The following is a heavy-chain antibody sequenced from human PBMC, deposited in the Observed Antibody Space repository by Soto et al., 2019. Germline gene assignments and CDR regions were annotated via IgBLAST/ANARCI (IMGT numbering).Heavy chain of an antibody. J-gene: IGHJ4*02. CDR3: AHRAGINVNWNGGYFDY. Sequence: QITLKESGPTRVKATQTLTLTCTFSGFSLSARPVGVGWIRQPPGKALARLALIYWDDDKRYSPSLNNRLTLTRDTSKNQVVLKMTNMDPVDTAIYYGAHRAGINVNWNGGYFDYWGQGALVTVSS. D-gene: IGHD1-1*01. CDR2: IYWDDDK. CDR1: GFSLSARPVG. V-gene: IGHV2-5*02.